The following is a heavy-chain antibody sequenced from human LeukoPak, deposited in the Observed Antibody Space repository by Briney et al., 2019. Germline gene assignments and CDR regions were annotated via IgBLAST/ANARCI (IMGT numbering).Heavy chain of an antibody. V-gene: IGHV1-2*02. CDR3: ARYLNDSSGRDRLHDAFDI. D-gene: IGHD3-22*01. Sequence: ASVKVPCKASGYTFTGYYMHWVRQPPGQGLEWIGWINPNSGGTNYAQMFQGRVTMTRDTPISTAYMELSRLRSDDTAVDYCARYLNDSSGRDRLHDAFDIWGQGTMVTVSS. CDR1: GYTFTGYY. CDR2: INPNSGGT. J-gene: IGHJ3*02.